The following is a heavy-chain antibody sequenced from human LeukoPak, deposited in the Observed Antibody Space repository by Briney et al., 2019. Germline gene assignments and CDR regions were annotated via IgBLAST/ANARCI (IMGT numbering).Heavy chain of an antibody. CDR3: ARDDYYDSSGYYTNWFDP. CDR2: IKKDGSEK. V-gene: IGHV3-7*01. D-gene: IGHD3-22*01. CDR1: GFTFSSYW. J-gene: IGHJ5*02. Sequence: PGGSLRLSCAASGFTFSSYWMSWVRQAPGKGLEWVANIKKDGSEKYYVDSVKGRFTISRDNAKNSLYLQMNSLRAEDTAVYYCARDDYYDSSGYYTNWFDPWGQGTLVTVSS.